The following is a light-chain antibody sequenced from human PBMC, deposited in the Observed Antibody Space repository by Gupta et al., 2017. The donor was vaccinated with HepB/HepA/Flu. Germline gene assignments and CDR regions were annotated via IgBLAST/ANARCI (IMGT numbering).Light chain of an antibody. CDR2: AAS. J-gene: IGKJ4*01. CDR3: QQYGGTPLT. V-gene: IGKV3-20*01. Sequence: VLTQSPGTLSLSPGASATLSCRASQTIQHTYLAWYQQKPGQAPRLLIFAASIRASGIPDRFSGSGSGTDFTLTISRVEPEDFAVYYCQQYGGTPLTFGEGTKLEIK. CDR1: QTIQHTY.